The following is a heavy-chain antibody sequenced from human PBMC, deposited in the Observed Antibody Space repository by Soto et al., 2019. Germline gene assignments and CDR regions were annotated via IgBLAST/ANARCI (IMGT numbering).Heavy chain of an antibody. CDR3: ARDCIAARPIAWFDP. Sequence: QVQLVQSGAEVKKPGSSVKVSCKASGGTFSSYAIRWVRQAPGQGLEWMGGITPICGTADYAQKFQGRVTITAEESPSTAYRELSGLRSEATAVYSCARDCIAARPIAWFDPGGQGTLVTVSS. CDR1: GGTFSSYA. D-gene: IGHD6-6*01. J-gene: IGHJ5*02. CDR2: ITPICGTA. V-gene: IGHV1-69*12.